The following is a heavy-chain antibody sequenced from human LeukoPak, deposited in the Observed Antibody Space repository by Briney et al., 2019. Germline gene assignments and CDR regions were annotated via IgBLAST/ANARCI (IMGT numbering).Heavy chain of an antibody. D-gene: IGHD3/OR15-3a*01. CDR3: ARTAWTPYYYYGMDV. CDR2: IYYSGST. Sequence: PSETLSLTCTVSGGSISSYYWSWIRQPPGKGLEWIGYIYYSGSTNYNPSLKRRVTISVDTSKNQFSLKLSSVTAADTAVYYCARTAWTPYYYYGMDVWGQGTTVTVSS. J-gene: IGHJ6*02. V-gene: IGHV4-59*01. CDR1: GGSISSYY.